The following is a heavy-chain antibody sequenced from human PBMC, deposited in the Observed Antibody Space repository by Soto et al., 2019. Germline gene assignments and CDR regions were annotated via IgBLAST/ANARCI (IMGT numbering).Heavy chain of an antibody. CDR3: ARGRITIFGVAAGMDV. D-gene: IGHD3-3*01. V-gene: IGHV4-34*01. CDR1: GGSFSCYY. J-gene: IGHJ6*02. CDR2: INHSGST. Sequence: PSETLSLTFAVYGGSFSCYYWSWIRQPPGQGLEWNGEINHSGSTNYNPSLKSRVTISVDTSKNQFSLKLSSVTAADTAVYYCARGRITIFGVAAGMDVWGQGTTVTVSS.